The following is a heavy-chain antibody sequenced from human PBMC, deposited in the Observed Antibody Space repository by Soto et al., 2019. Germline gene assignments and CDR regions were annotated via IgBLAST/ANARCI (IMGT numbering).Heavy chain of an antibody. V-gene: IGHV1-69*01. CDR2: IIPIFGTA. J-gene: IGHJ4*02. D-gene: IGHD6-19*01. Sequence: QVQLVQSGAEVKKPGSSVKVSCKASGGTFSSYAISWVRQAPGQGLEWMGGIIPIFGTANYAQKFQGRVTNTADESTGTAYMGLSSLRSEDTAVYYCARGVHQSLVRDTLFDYWGQGTLVTVSS. CDR1: GGTFSSYA. CDR3: ARGVHQSLVRDTLFDY.